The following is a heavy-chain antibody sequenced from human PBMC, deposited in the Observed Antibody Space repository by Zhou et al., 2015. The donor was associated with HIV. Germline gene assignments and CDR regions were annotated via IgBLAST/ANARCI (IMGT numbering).Heavy chain of an antibody. Sequence: QSGPAVQKPGSSVKVSCKVSGDTFSRFAINWMRQAPGQGLEWMGGIIPIFGTANYAQKFQDRVSITADASTTTAYMELSSLRSDDTAVYYCARAEGDCTSSSCRYYYRYNGLDVWGQGTTVTVSS. CDR3: ARAEGDCTSSSCRYYYRYNGLDV. CDR1: GDTFSRFA. D-gene: IGHD2-2*01. V-gene: IGHV1-69*01. J-gene: IGHJ6*02. CDR2: IIPIFGTA.